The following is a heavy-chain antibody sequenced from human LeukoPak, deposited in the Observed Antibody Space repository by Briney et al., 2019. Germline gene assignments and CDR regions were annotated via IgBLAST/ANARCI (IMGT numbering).Heavy chain of an antibody. Sequence: SAKVSCKASGGTFSSYAISWVRQAPGQGLEWMGGIIPIFGTANYAQKFQGRVTITADESTSTAYMELSSLRSEDTAVYYCARDSGGYSSSFDYWGQGTLVTVSS. V-gene: IGHV1-69*01. CDR1: GGTFSSYA. D-gene: IGHD6-6*01. J-gene: IGHJ4*02. CDR3: ARDSGGYSSSFDY. CDR2: IIPIFGTA.